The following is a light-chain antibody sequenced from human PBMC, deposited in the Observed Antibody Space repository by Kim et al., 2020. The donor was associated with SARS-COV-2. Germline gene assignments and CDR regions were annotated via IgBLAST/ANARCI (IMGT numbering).Light chain of an antibody. CDR1: SSDVGNYKL. CDR3: CSYAGSSILV. V-gene: IGLV2-23*02. CDR2: EVS. J-gene: IGLJ2*01. Sequence: GQSITISCTGTSSDVGNYKLVSWYQQHPGKAPKLMIYEVSKRPSGISNRFSGSKSGSTASLTISWLQAEDEADYYCCSYAGSSILVFGGGTQLTVL.